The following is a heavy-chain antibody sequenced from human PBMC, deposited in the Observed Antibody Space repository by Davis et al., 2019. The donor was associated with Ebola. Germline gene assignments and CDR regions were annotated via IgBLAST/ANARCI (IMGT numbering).Heavy chain of an antibody. J-gene: IGHJ4*02. D-gene: IGHD4-17*01. CDR2: ISSSGSTI. Sequence: GESLKISCAASGFTFSDYYMSWIRQAPGKGLEWVSYISSSGSTIYYADSVKGRFTSSRDNAKNSLYLQMNSLRAEDTAVYYCAREGGARHTVTTQGYWGQGTLVTVSS. CDR1: GFTFSDYY. V-gene: IGHV3-11*01. CDR3: AREGGARHTVTTQGY.